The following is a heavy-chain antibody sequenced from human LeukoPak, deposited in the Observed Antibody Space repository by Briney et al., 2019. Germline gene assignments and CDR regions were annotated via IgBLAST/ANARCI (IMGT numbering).Heavy chain of an antibody. V-gene: IGHV4-34*01. CDR3: ARGRFGNPLQLQPRRPFDM. CDR1: GGIFNGYY. D-gene: IGHD1-1*01. Sequence: SETLSLTCAVYGGIFNGYYWSWIRQPPGKGLEWIGEINRSGTTNYNPTLKSRVTISVDTSKSQVSLKLTSVTAADTAVFYCARGRFGNPLQLQPRRPFDMWGQGTVVTVSS. CDR2: INRSGTT. J-gene: IGHJ3*02.